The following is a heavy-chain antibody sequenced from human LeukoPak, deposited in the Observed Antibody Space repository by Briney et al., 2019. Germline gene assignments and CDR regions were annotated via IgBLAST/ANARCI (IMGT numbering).Heavy chain of an antibody. Sequence: GGSLRLSCAASGFTFSSYGMHWVRQAPGKGLEWVAFIRHDGSNKYYADSVKGRFTISRDNAKNSLYLQMDSLRAEDTAVYYCAELGITMIGGVWGKGTTVTISS. J-gene: IGHJ6*04. CDR1: GFTFSSYG. CDR2: IRHDGSNK. V-gene: IGHV3-30*02. D-gene: IGHD3-10*02. CDR3: AELGITMIGGV.